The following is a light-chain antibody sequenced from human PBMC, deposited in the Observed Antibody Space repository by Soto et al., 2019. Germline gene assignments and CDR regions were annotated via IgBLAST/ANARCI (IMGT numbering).Light chain of an antibody. CDR1: QSVSSSY. V-gene: IGKV3-20*01. CDR2: GAS. J-gene: IGKJ4*01. CDR3: QQYGSSPLT. Sequence: TQSPCTLSLSPGERATLSCRASQSVSSSYLAWYQQKPGQAPRLLIYGASSRATGIPDRFSGSGSGTDFTLTISRLEPEDFAVYYCQQYGSSPLTFGGGTKV.